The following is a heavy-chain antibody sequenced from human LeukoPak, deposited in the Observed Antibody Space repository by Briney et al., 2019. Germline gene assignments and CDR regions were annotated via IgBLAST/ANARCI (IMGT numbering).Heavy chain of an antibody. CDR3: ARYYYDSSGWGYYYYYMDV. CDR1: GFTFSDYY. V-gene: IGHV3-11*01. D-gene: IGHD3-22*01. Sequence: GGSLRLSCAAPGFTFSDYYMSWIRQAPGKGLEWVSYISSSGSTIYYADSVKGRFTISRDNAKNSLYLQMNSLRAEDTAVYYCARYYYDSSGWGYYYYYMDVWGKGTTVTVSS. J-gene: IGHJ6*03. CDR2: ISSSGSTI.